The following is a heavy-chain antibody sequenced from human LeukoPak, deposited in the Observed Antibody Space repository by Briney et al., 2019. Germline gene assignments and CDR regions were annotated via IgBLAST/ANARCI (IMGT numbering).Heavy chain of an antibody. CDR3: ARGGQYCSGGSCYYYYGMDV. D-gene: IGHD2-15*01. V-gene: IGHV3-48*03. Sequence: GGSLRLSCAASGFTFTDYAIHWVRQAPGKGLEWVSYISSSGDTIYYADSVKGRFTISRDNAKNSLYLQMNSLRAEDTAVYYCARGGQYCSGGSCYYYYGMDVWGQGTTVTVSS. J-gene: IGHJ6*02. CDR1: GFTFTDYA. CDR2: ISSSGDTI.